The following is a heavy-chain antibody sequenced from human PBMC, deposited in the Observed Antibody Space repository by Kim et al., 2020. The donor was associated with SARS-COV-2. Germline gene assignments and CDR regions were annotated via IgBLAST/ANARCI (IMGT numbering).Heavy chain of an antibody. Sequence: GESLKISCKGSGYSFTSYWIGWVRQMPGKGLEWMGIIYPGDSDTRYSPSFQGQVTISADKSISTAYLQWSSLKASDTAMYYCARRPRRGGTYYGWFDYWGQGTLVTVSS. D-gene: IGHD3-10*01. CDR1: GYSFTSYW. CDR3: ARRPRRGGTYYGWFDY. J-gene: IGHJ4*02. CDR2: IYPGDSDT. V-gene: IGHV5-51*01.